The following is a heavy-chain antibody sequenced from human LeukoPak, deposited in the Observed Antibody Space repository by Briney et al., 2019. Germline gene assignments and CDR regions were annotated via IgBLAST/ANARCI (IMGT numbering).Heavy chain of an antibody. CDR2: ISSSGFTI. CDR1: GFTFSSYA. V-gene: IGHV3-48*03. CDR3: ARLGDKDVDIVATIEWGFDY. D-gene: IGHD5-12*01. Sequence: GGSLRLSCSASGFTFSSYAMHWVRQAPGKGLEWVSYISSSGFTIYYADSVKGRFTISRDNARNSLFLQMNSLRAEDTAVYYCARLGDKDVDIVATIEWGFDYWGQGAPVTVSS. J-gene: IGHJ4*02.